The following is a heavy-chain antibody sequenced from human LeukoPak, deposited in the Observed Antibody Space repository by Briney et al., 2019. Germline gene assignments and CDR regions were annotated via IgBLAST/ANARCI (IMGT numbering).Heavy chain of an antibody. D-gene: IGHD3-10*01. V-gene: IGHV3-53*01. CDR2: IYSGGST. CDR3: ARVGFGELFRYYYMDV. J-gene: IGHJ6*03. Sequence: GGSLRLSCAASGFTFSSYSMNWVRQAPGKGLEWVSVIYSGGSTYYADSVKGRFSISRDNSKDTLYLQMISLRAEDTAVYYCARVGFGELFRYYYMDVWGKGTTVIISS. CDR1: GFTFSSYS.